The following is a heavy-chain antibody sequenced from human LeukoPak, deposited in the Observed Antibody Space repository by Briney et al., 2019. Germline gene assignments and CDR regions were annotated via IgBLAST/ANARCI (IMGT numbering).Heavy chain of an antibody. CDR3: VRDRGTYRPIDY. CDR2: ISYTGTYI. CDR1: AFSLNAYN. Sequence: GGSLRLSCAASAFSLNAYNMNWIRQAPGKGLEWVSSISYTGTYIYYSDSVKGRFTISRDNAQNSLYLQMNSLRAEDTAIYYCVRDRGTYRPIDYWGQGTLVTVSS. V-gene: IGHV3-21*04. J-gene: IGHJ4*02. D-gene: IGHD1-26*01.